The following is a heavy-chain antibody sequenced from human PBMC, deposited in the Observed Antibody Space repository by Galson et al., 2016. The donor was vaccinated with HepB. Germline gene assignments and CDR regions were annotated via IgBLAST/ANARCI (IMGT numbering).Heavy chain of an antibody. CDR1: GYSFIDYG. Sequence: SVTVSCKASGYSFIDYGVSWVRQAPGQGLEWMGWITFHGNTNYAQNPQGRVAMTTDTSTGTVYMELRSLRSDETAVYYCAVDVDSGSYSHFDYWGQGTLVTGSS. V-gene: IGHV1-18*01. D-gene: IGHD1-26*01. CDR2: ITFHGNT. CDR3: AVDVDSGSYSHFDY. J-gene: IGHJ4*02.